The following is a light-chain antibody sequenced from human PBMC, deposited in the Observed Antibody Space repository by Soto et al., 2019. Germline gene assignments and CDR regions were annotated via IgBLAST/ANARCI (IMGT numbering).Light chain of an antibody. V-gene: IGLV2-11*01. Sequence: QSALTQPRSVSGSPKQSVTISCTGTSSDVGTYNYVSWFQQHPGKAPKLMISDVSKRPSGVPDRFSGSKSGNTASLTISGLQAEDEADYYCDSYTSSRAYVFGIGTKLTVL. CDR2: DVS. J-gene: IGLJ1*01. CDR3: DSYTSSRAYV. CDR1: SSDVGTYNY.